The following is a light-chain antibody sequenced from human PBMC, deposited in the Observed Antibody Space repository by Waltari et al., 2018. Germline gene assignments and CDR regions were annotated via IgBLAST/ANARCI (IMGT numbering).Light chain of an antibody. Sequence: DIQMTQSPSSLSAFVGDRVTITCRASQSISNWLAWYQQKPGKAPKLLIYGASDLHSGVPSRFSGSGSGTDFTVTISSLQPEDIATYYCQQHDNLPLTFGPGTKVEIK. CDR1: QSISNW. CDR2: GAS. CDR3: QQHDNLPLT. V-gene: IGKV1-12*01. J-gene: IGKJ3*01.